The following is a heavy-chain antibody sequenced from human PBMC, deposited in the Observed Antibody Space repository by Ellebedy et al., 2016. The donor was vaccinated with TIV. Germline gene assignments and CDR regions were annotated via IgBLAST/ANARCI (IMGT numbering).Heavy chain of an antibody. D-gene: IGHD2-15*01. J-gene: IGHJ5*02. CDR2: MNPNSGNT. Sequence: ASVKVSXXASGYTFTSYDINWVRQATGQGLEWMGWMNPNSGNTGYAQKFQGRVTMTRNTSISTAYMELSSLRSEDTAVYYCARARYCSGGSCIGFNPWGQGTLVTVSS. V-gene: IGHV1-8*01. CDR1: GYTFTSYD. CDR3: ARARYCSGGSCIGFNP.